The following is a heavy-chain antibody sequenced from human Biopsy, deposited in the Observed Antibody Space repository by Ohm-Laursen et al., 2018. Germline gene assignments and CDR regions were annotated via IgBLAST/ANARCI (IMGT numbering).Heavy chain of an antibody. D-gene: IGHD3-22*01. CDR1: GGSISNNNYY. J-gene: IGHJ5*02. Sequence: SDTLSLTCSVSGGSISNNNYYWGWTRQPPGKGLEWIGSIFYRGRTYYKPSLKSRVNISVDTSKNQFSLKLNSMTAADTAVYYCARDYDTSGYYYVSWGQGTLVTVSS. CDR3: ARDYDTSGYYYVS. V-gene: IGHV4-39*01. CDR2: IFYRGRT.